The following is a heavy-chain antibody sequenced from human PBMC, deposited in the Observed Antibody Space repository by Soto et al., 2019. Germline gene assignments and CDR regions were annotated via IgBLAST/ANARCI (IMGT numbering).Heavy chain of an antibody. V-gene: IGHV4-4*02. CDR2: ISHDGKT. CDR1: GGSIASGVW. CDR3: ARDREYSRGYFDP. Sequence: QVQLQESGPGLVKPSGTLSLTCAVSGGSIASGVWWSWVRQSPGEGLEWIGEISHDGKTNYNPSLKSRLSMSVDNSKNQLSLNVTSVTAADTAVYYCARDREYSRGYFDPWGQGTPVTVSS. D-gene: IGHD5-12*01. J-gene: IGHJ5*02.